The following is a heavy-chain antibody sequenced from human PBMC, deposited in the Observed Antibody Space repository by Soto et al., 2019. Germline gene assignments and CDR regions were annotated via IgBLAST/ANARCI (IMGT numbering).Heavy chain of an antibody. J-gene: IGHJ6*03. D-gene: IGHD6-13*01. CDR3: ARQRTYSSSPRYYYYFMDV. CDR1: GGSISYYY. Sequence: QVQLQESGPGLVKPSETLSLTCTVSGGSISYYYWSWVRQPPGKGLEWIGYIYYSGSTNYDPSLKSRVTISLDTSKDQFSLKLSSVTAADTAVYYCARQRTYSSSPRYYYYFMDVWGRGTTVTVSS. V-gene: IGHV4-59*01. CDR2: IYYSGST.